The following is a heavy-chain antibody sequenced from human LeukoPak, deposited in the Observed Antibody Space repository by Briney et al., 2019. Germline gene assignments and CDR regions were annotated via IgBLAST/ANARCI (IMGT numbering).Heavy chain of an antibody. CDR1: GFTFSGFD. D-gene: IGHD2-2*01. V-gene: IGHV3-73*01. CDR3: ARRDCSSFSCYSFDS. Sequence: GGSLKLSCTTSGFTFSGFDIHWVRQASGKGLEWVGRIQTEPYSHATAYAASVKGRFTISRDDSRNTAYLQMNSLKAEDTAVYYCARRDCSSFSCYSFDSWGQGVLVTVSS. CDR2: IQTEPYSHAT. J-gene: IGHJ4*02.